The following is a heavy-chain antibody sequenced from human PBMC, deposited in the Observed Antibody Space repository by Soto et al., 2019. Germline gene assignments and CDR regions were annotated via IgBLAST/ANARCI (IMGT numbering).Heavy chain of an antibody. D-gene: IGHD6-13*01. CDR3: ASAPDIAAAAAQFDY. Sequence: QVQLQESGPGLVKPSETLSLTCTVSGGSISSYYWSWIRQPPGKGLAWIGYIYYSGSTNYNPSRKSRVTISVNTSKNRCCLKLSAVTAADTGVYYCASAPDIAAAAAQFDYWGQGTLVTVSS. CDR2: IYYSGST. V-gene: IGHV4-59*08. CDR1: GGSISSYY. J-gene: IGHJ4*02.